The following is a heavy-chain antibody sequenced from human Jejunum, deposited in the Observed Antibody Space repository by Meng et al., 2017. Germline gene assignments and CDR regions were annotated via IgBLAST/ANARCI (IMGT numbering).Heavy chain of an antibody. Sequence: QVQLQQSGPGLVRPSQTLSLTCAISGDSVSSNRALWHWVRQSPSRGLEWLGQTYYRSEWHNHYGVSVRGRITINADTSRNHFSLHLDSVTPEDTAVYYSTTWYGEYWGQGTLVTVSS. CDR3: TTWYGEY. V-gene: IGHV6-1*01. CDR1: GDSVSSNRAL. D-gene: IGHD3-10*01. J-gene: IGHJ4*02. CDR2: TYYRSEWHN.